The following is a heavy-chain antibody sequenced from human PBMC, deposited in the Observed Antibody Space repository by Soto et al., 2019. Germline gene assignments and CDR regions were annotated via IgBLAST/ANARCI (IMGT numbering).Heavy chain of an antibody. J-gene: IGHJ4*02. Sequence: PGWSLRLSCVVSGFTFITYWMSWVRQAPGKGLEWVANIKEDGSEKYYLDSVKGRFTIYRDNAKNSLYLQMNSLRAEDTAVYYCARDKVVGPTTLDYWGQGTLVTVSS. CDR2: IKEDGSEK. D-gene: IGHD1-26*01. V-gene: IGHV3-7*03. CDR1: GFTFITYW. CDR3: ARDKVVGPTTLDY.